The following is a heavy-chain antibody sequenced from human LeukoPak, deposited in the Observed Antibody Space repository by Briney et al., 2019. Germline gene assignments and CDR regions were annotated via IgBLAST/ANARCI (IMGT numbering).Heavy chain of an antibody. Sequence: PSETLSLTCTVFGGSISSSSHYWGWIRQPPGEGLEWIGSIYFSGSTYYSPSLKSRVTISVDPSTNQFSLKLSSATAADTAVYYCARSSEYGDPFNYWGQGTLVTVSS. J-gene: IGHJ4*02. CDR3: ARSSEYGDPFNY. D-gene: IGHD4-17*01. CDR2: IYFSGST. CDR1: GGSISSSSHY. V-gene: IGHV4-39*01.